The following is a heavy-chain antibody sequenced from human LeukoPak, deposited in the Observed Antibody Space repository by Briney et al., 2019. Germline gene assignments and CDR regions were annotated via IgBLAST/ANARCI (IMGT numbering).Heavy chain of an antibody. Sequence: GRSLRLSCAASGFTFHYYAMHWVRPAPGKGLEWVSGISWNSGSIGYADSVKGRFTISRDNAKNSLYLQMNSLRAEDTALYYCAKAHSYSSGSYPDYWGQGTLVTVSS. CDR2: ISWNSGSI. J-gene: IGHJ4*02. V-gene: IGHV3-9*01. CDR3: AKAHSYSSGSYPDY. CDR1: GFTFHYYA. D-gene: IGHD6-19*01.